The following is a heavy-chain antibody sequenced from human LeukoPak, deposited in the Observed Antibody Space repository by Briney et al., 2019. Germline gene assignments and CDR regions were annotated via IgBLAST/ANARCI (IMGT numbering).Heavy chain of an antibody. CDR3: ARDKGLAPHHDAFDI. Sequence: SVKVSCKASGGTFSSYTISWVRQAPGQGLEWMGRIIPILGIANYAQKFQGRVTITADKSTSTAYMELSSLRSEDTAVYYCARDKGLAPHHDAFDIWGQGTLVTVSS. CDR2: IIPILGIA. V-gene: IGHV1-69*04. CDR1: GGTFSSYT. J-gene: IGHJ3*02. D-gene: IGHD6-6*01.